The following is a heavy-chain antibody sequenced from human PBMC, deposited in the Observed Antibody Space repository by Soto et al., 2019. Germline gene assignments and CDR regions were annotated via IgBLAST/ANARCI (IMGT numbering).Heavy chain of an antibody. V-gene: IGHV1-18*04. CDR3: ARAGASNWNYVSSSS. CDR1: GYNFAGSG. Sequence: QVQLVQSGAEVKKPGASVKVSCKASGYNFAGSGFNWVRQAPGQGLEWMGWISANSGDTNYAQNLQGRVTMTTDKATSTAYMELRSLTSDDAAVYYCARAGASNWNYVSSSSWGQGTLVTVSS. J-gene: IGHJ4*02. D-gene: IGHD1-7*01. CDR2: ISANSGDT.